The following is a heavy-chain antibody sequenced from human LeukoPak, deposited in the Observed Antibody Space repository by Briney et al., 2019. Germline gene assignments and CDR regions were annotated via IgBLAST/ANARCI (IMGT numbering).Heavy chain of an antibody. J-gene: IGHJ4*02. CDR3: AHGVVAAGNRHFDY. D-gene: IGHD6-25*01. CDR1: GFSLSTSGVA. Sequence: SGPTLVKPTQTLTLTCSLSGFSLSTSGVAVGWIRQPPGGALEWLAVTYWNDDERYSPSLKSRLTITRDTSKNQVVLTMTNMDPVDTATYYCAHGVVAAGNRHFDYWGQGTLVTVSS. CDR2: TYWNDDE. V-gene: IGHV2-5*01.